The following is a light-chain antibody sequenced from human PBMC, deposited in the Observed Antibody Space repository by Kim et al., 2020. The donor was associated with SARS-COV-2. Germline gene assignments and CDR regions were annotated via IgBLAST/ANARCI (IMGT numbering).Light chain of an antibody. CDR1: SSNVGRHF. V-gene: IGLV1-44*01. CDR3: ATWDVTLNGWV. J-gene: IGLJ3*02. CDR2: NDN. Sequence: GQGVTIACSSSSSNVGRHFVNWYQQLPGTAPKVFIYNDNQRPSGVPDRFSGSRSGTSASLAISGLQSEDAADYYCATWDVTLNGWVFGGGTQLTVL.